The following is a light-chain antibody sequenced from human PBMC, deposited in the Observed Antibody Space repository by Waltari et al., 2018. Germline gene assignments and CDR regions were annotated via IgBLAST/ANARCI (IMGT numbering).Light chain of an antibody. J-gene: IGKJ2*01. CDR3: QQYGSSYA. Sequence: EIVLTQSPGTLSLSPGERATLSCRASQSVGSSYLAWYQQKPGQAPRLLIYGASRRATGIPDRFSGSGSGTDFTLTISRLEPEDFAVYYCQQYGSSYAFGQGPSWRSN. V-gene: IGKV3-20*01. CDR1: QSVGSSY. CDR2: GAS.